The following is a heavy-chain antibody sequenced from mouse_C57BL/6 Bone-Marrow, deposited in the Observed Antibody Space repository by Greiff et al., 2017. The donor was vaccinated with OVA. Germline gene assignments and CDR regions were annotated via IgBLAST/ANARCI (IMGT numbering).Heavy chain of an antibody. D-gene: IGHD2-5*01. V-gene: IGHV8-8*01. CDR3: ARIALYYSNGDYYAMDY. CDR2: IWWDDDK. CDR1: GFSLSTFGMG. Sequence: QVTLKESGPGILQPSQTLSLTCSFSGFSLSTFGMGVGWIRQPSGKGLEWLAHIWWDDDKYYNPALKSRLTISKDTSKNQVFLKIANVDTADTATYYCARIALYYSNGDYYAMDYWGQGTSVTVSS. J-gene: IGHJ4*01.